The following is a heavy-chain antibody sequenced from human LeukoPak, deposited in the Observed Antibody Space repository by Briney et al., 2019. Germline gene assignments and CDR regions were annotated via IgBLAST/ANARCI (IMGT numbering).Heavy chain of an antibody. D-gene: IGHD6-13*01. Sequence: SETLSLTCTVSTGSISSYYWTWIRQPPGKGLEWIGYIYYSGSTNYNPSLKSRVTISVDTSKNQFSLKLSSVTAADTAVYYCARENSNSWYLDYWGQGTLVTVSS. CDR3: ARENSNSWYLDY. CDR2: IYYSGST. CDR1: TGSISSYY. V-gene: IGHV4-59*01. J-gene: IGHJ4*02.